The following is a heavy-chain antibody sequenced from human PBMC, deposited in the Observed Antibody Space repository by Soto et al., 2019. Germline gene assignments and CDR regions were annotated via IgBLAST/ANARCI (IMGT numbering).Heavy chain of an antibody. V-gene: IGHV4-34*01. CDR3: ARGGGYSYGY. J-gene: IGHJ1*01. CDR2: INHSGST. CDR1: GGSFSGYY. D-gene: IGHD5-18*01. Sequence: QVQLQQWGAGLLKPSETLSLTCAVYGGSFSGYYWSWIRQPPGKWLEWIGEINHSGSTNYNPSLKSRVTKSVETSKNQFYLKLSSVTAEDKAVYYCARGGGYSYGYWGQGTMVTVSS.